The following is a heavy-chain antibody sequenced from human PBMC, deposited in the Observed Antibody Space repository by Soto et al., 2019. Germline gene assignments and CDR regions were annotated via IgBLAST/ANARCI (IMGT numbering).Heavy chain of an antibody. CDR3: AKGREQQLVRIGLDV. J-gene: IGHJ6*02. CDR1: GFTFSNYG. D-gene: IGHD6-13*01. CDR2: ISFDGSSK. V-gene: IGHV3-30*18. Sequence: GGSLRLSCAASGFTFSNYGTHWVRQAPGKGLEWVAAISFDGSSKYYVDSVKGRFTISRDNSKNTLYLQMNSLRAEDTAVYYSAKGREQQLVRIGLDVWGQGTTVTVSS.